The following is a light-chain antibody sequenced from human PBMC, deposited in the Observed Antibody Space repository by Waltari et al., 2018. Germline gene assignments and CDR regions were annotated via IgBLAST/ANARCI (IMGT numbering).Light chain of an antibody. CDR1: SSNIWNNY. CDR2: EGS. CDR3: GTWDSSLSGAV. J-gene: IGLJ7*01. Sequence: QSVLTQPPSVSAAPGQRVTISCSGGSSNIWNNYVSWYRQFPGTAPKPLIYEGSERPSGIPGRFSGSKSGTSATLDITGLQAGDEADYYCGTWDSSLSGAVFGGGTHLTVL. V-gene: IGLV1-51*02.